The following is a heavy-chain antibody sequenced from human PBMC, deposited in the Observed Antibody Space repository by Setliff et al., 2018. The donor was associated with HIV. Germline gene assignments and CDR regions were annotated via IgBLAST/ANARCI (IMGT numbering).Heavy chain of an antibody. J-gene: IGHJ4*02. D-gene: IGHD3-22*01. Sequence: KTSETLSLTCSVSGGSIDNNKYYWTWIRQPPGKGLEWTGSIYHTGRTYYNRSLESRLTISIDTSKNQFSLKLSSVTAADTAVYYCARAPGAYYYDSSGYPIGIRFDYWGQGTLVTVSS. CDR3: ARAPGAYYYDSSGYPIGIRFDY. CDR2: IYHTGRT. V-gene: IGHV4-39*07. CDR1: GGSIDNNKYY.